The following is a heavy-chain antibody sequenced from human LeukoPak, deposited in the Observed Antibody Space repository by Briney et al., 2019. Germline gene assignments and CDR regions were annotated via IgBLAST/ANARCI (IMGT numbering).Heavy chain of an antibody. D-gene: IGHD5-12*01. CDR3: AIYSGYEYYFDY. Sequence: ASVKVSCKASGGTFSSYAISWVRRAPGQGLEWMGGIIPIFGTANYAQKFQGRVTITADESTSTAYMELSSLRSEDTAVYYCAIYSGYEYYFDYWGQGTLVTVSS. CDR2: IIPIFGTA. CDR1: GGTFSSYA. J-gene: IGHJ4*02. V-gene: IGHV1-69*13.